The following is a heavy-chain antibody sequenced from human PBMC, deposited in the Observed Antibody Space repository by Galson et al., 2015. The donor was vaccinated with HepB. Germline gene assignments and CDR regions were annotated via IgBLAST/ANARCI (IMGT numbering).Heavy chain of an antibody. V-gene: IGHV2-5*02. CDR3: AHSVYNSGWSVPYMDV. J-gene: IGHJ6*03. D-gene: IGHD6-19*01. CDR1: GFSLSTSGVG. CDR2: IHWDDDK. Sequence: PALVKPTQTLTLTCTFSGFSLSTSGVGVGWIRQPPGKALEWLAVIHWDDDKRYNPSLKSRLTITKDTSKNQVVLTMTNMDPVDTATYYCAHSVYNSGWSVPYMDVWGKGTTVTVSS.